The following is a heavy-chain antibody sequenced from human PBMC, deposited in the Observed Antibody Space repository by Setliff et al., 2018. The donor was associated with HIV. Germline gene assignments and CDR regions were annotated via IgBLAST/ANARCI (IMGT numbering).Heavy chain of an antibody. J-gene: IGHJ4*02. CDR2: ISSGGGFI. D-gene: IGHD2-15*01. CDR1: GFSLNDYS. Sequence: GGSLRLSCAASGFSLNDYSMNWVRQAPGKGLEWVSCISSGGGFIYYADSVKGRFTISRDSAKNSLYLQMSSLRADDTAVYFCARACRGGACYWSPLDYWGQGTLVTVSS. V-gene: IGHV3-21*01. CDR3: ARACRGGACYWSPLDY.